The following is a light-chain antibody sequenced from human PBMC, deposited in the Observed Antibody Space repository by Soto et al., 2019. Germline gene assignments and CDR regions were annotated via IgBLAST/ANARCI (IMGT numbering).Light chain of an antibody. CDR1: QSVSSSY. Sequence: EIVLTQSPGTLSLSPGERATLSCSASQSVSSSYLAWYQQKPGQAPRLLIYGASSRATGIPDRFSGSGSGTDFTLTISRLEPEDFAVYYCQQYGSSLPISFGHVRRLEIK. J-gene: IGKJ5*01. CDR3: QQYGSSLPIS. CDR2: GAS. V-gene: IGKV3-20*01.